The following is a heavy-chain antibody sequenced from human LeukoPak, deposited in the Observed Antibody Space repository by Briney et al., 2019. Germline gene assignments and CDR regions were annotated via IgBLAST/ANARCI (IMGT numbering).Heavy chain of an antibody. CDR2: ISHDGSNI. D-gene: IGHD2-15*01. V-gene: IGHV3-30*18. CDR1: GFTFYSYG. Sequence: GRSLRLSCAASGFTFYSYGMHWVRQAPGKGLEWVAVISHDGSNIHYGDSVKGRFAISRDNSKNTLYLQMNSLRAEDTAVYYCAKDPYRVVVATGNYLDPWGQGTLVTVSS. CDR3: AKDPYRVVVATGNYLDP. J-gene: IGHJ5*02.